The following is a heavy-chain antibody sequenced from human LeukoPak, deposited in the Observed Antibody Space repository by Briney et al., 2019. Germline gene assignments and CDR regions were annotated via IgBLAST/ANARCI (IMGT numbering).Heavy chain of an antibody. D-gene: IGHD3-22*01. V-gene: IGHV3-30*04. J-gene: IGHJ4*02. CDR2: TSFDGSDN. CDR3: ARAPGTMIVVDY. Sequence: GALRLSCEASGFTFSSYAMHWVGQAPAEGLKWVAVTSFDGSDNYYADPVKGRFTISRDNSKNTLYLQMNSLRPDDTAVYYCARAPGTMIVVDYWGQGTLVTVSS. CDR1: GFTFSSYA.